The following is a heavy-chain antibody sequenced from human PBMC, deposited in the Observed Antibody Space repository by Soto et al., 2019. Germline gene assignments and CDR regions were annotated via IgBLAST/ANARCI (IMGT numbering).Heavy chain of an antibody. CDR3: ARDSVRRGYYYYYGMDV. D-gene: IGHD1-1*01. V-gene: IGHV1-69*13. Sequence: ASVKVSCKASGGTFSSYAISWVRQAPGQGLEWMGGIIPIFGTANYAQKFQGRVTITADESTSTAYMELSSLRSEDTAVYYCARDSVRRGYYYYYGMDVWGQGTTVTVSS. CDR2: IIPIFGTA. J-gene: IGHJ6*02. CDR1: GGTFSSYA.